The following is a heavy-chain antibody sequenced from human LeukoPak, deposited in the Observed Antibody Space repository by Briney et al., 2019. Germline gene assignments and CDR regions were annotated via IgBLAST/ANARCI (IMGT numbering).Heavy chain of an antibody. D-gene: IGHD5-18*01. CDR3: ARSWGYSYEFDY. CDR1: GYTFTSYG. J-gene: IGHJ4*02. Sequence: ASVKVSCKASGYTFTSYGISWVRQAPGQGLEWMGIINPSGGSTSYAQKFQGRVTMTRDTSTSTVYMELSSLRSEDTAVYYCARSWGYSYEFDYWGQGTLVTVSS. V-gene: IGHV1-46*01. CDR2: INPSGGST.